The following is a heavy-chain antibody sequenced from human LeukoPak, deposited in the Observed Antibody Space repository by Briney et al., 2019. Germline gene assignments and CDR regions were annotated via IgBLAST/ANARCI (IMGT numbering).Heavy chain of an antibody. J-gene: IGHJ4*02. CDR2: IRYDGSNK. Sequence: GGSLRLSCAASGFTFSSYGMHWVRQAPGKGLEWVAFIRYDGSNKYYADSVKGRFTISRDNSKNTLYLQMNSLRAEDTAVYYCAKEWDMIDPLFDYWGQGTLVTVSS. CDR3: AKEWDMIDPLFDY. V-gene: IGHV3-30*02. CDR1: GFTFSSYG. D-gene: IGHD3-22*01.